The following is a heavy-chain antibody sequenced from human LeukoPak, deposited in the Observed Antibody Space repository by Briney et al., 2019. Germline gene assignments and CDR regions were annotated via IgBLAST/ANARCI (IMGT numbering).Heavy chain of an antibody. CDR2: ISYDGSNE. Sequence: GGSLRLSCAASGFTFSSYVMHWVRQAPGKGLEWVAIISYDGSNEYYADSVKGRFTISRDNSKSMLYLQMNSLRVEDTAIYYCAKGHGDASGYYYFDSWGQGTLVTVSS. J-gene: IGHJ4*02. V-gene: IGHV3-30*04. D-gene: IGHD3-22*01. CDR1: GFTFSSYV. CDR3: AKGHGDASGYYYFDS.